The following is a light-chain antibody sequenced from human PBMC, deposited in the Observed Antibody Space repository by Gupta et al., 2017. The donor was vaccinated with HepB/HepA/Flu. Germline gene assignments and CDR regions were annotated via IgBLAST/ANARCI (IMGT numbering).Light chain of an antibody. J-gene: IGKJ4*01. Sequence: EIVLTQSPATLFLSPGERATLSCRASQSVSSYLAWYQQKPGQAPRLLIFDASNRATGIPARFSGSGSGTDFTLTISSLEPEDFAVYYCQQRSNWPLTFGRGTTVDIK. CDR1: QSVSSY. CDR3: QQRSNWPLT. V-gene: IGKV3-11*01. CDR2: DAS.